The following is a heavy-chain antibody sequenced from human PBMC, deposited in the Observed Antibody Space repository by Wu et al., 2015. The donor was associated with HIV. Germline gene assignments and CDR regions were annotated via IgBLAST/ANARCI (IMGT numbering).Heavy chain of an antibody. Sequence: QVQLVQSGAEVKKPGSSVKVSCKASGGTFSSYAISWVRQAPGQGLEWMGRIIPIFGTANYAQKFQGRVTITADESTSTAYMELSSLRSEDTAVYYCARDWPGYCSSTSCYSLDYVGPGNAGHRLL. J-gene: IGHJ4*02. CDR2: IIPIFGTA. CDR1: GGTFSSYA. V-gene: IGHV1-69*13. D-gene: IGHD2-2*02. CDR3: ARDWPGYCSSTSCYSLDY.